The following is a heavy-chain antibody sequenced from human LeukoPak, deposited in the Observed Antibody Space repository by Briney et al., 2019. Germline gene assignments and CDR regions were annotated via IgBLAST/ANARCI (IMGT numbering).Heavy chain of an antibody. Sequence: PSETLSLTCTVSGGTISSHYWSWIRQPPGKGLEWIGYIYYGGSTNYNPSLKSRVTISVDTSKNQFSLKLSSVTAADTAVYYCARSEMATINPFFDYWGQGTLVTVSS. CDR1: GGTISSHY. CDR3: ARSEMATINPFFDY. D-gene: IGHD5-24*01. J-gene: IGHJ4*02. V-gene: IGHV4-59*11. CDR2: IYYGGST.